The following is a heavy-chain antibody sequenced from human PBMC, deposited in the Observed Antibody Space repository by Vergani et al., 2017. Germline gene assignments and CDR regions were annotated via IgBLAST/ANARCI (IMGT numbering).Heavy chain of an antibody. J-gene: IGHJ3*02. CDR1: GFAINGDDTW. CDR3: ARLRDFWSGYYTGSDAFDI. CDR2: ISSTGTSS. D-gene: IGHD3-3*01. Sequence: QEQLQESGPRLLKPSQTLSLTCSVSGFAINGDDTWWTWIRRSPGKGLEWIGRISSTGTSSSYNPSLGDRPAISLDTSTNQFFLTLTSVTAADTAVYYCARLRDFWSGYYTGSDAFDIWGQGTMVTVSS. V-gene: IGHV4-30-4*08.